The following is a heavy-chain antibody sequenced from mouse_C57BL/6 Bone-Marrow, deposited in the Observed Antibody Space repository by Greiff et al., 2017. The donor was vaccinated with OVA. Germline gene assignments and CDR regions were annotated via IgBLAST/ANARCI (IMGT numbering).Heavy chain of an antibody. V-gene: IGHV10-1*01. CDR2: IRSKSNNYAT. J-gene: IGHJ1*03. CDR3: GRQNYVGYFDV. Sequence: EVMLVESGGGLVQPKGSLKLSCAASGFSFNTYAMNWVRQAPGKGLEWVARIRSKSNNYATYYADSVKDRFTISRDDSESMLYLQMNNMKTEDTAMYYCGRQNYVGYFDVWGTGTTVTVSS. CDR1: GFSFNTYA. D-gene: IGHD1-1*01.